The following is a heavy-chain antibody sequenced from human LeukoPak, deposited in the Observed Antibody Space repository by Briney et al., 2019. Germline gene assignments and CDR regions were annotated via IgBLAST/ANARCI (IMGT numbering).Heavy chain of an antibody. Sequence: ASVKVSCKASGYTFTSYGITWVRQAPGQGLEWVGWISAYNGDTNYAQKLQGRVTVTTDTPTSTAYMELRSLRSDDTAVYYCARVNWQVPSAMRWFDPWGQGTLVTVSS. V-gene: IGHV1-18*01. CDR1: GYTFTSYG. J-gene: IGHJ5*02. CDR2: ISAYNGDT. D-gene: IGHD2-2*01. CDR3: ARVNWQVPSAMRWFDP.